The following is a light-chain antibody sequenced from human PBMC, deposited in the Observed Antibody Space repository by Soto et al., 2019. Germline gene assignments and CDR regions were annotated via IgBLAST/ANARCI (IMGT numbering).Light chain of an antibody. Sequence: EIVLTQSPDTLSLSPGEGATLSCRASQNVGSSYLAWYQQKTGQSPRLLIYAASTRAAGIPDRFTGGGSGTDFTLTISRLEPEDFAVYYCQQYSSSPETFGQGTKVEI. CDR3: QQYSSSPET. J-gene: IGKJ1*01. V-gene: IGKV3-20*01. CDR2: AAS. CDR1: QNVGSSY.